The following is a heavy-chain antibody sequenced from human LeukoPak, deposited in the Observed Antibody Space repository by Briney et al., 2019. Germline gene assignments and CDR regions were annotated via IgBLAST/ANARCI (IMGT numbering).Heavy chain of an antibody. CDR1: GFTSSSYW. Sequence: PGGSLRLSCAVSGFTSSSYWMHWVRQAPGKGLVWVSRINNDGTYTVYADSVKGRFTISRGNAKNTLYLQMNSLRPEDTATYYCARGEFGDYYYFYMDVWGKGTTVTVSS. D-gene: IGHD2/OR15-2a*01. V-gene: IGHV3-74*01. J-gene: IGHJ6*03. CDR2: INNDGTYT. CDR3: ARGEFGDYYYFYMDV.